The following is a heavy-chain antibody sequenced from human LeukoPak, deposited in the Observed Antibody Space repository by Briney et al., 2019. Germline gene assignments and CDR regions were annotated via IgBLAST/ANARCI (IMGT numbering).Heavy chain of an antibody. CDR3: ARDYYYDSSGYHPAEYFNH. D-gene: IGHD3-22*01. V-gene: IGHV1-69*06. Sequence: SVKVSCKASGGTFSSYGISWVRQAPGQGLEWMARIIPIFGTTNYAQKFQGRVTITADTSTSIAYMGLRSLRSEDTAVYYCARDYYYDSSGYHPAEYFNHWGQGTLVTVSS. CDR2: IIPIFGTT. CDR1: GGTFSSYG. J-gene: IGHJ1*01.